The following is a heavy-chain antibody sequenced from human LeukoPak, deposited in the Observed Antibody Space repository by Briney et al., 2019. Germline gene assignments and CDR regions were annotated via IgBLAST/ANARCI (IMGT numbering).Heavy chain of an antibody. D-gene: IGHD2-2*01. J-gene: IGHJ4*02. Sequence: SGGSLRLSCAASGFTFDDYAMSWVRQAPGKGLEWVSAISGSGGSTYYADSVKGRFTISRDNSKNTLYLQMNSLRAEDTAVYYCAKDAPVNIVVVPAANSWGQGTLVTVSS. CDR1: GFTFDDYA. V-gene: IGHV3-23*01. CDR3: AKDAPVNIVVVPAANS. CDR2: ISGSGGST.